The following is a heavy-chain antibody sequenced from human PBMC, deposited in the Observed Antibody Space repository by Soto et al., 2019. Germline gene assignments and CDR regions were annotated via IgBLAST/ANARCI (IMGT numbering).Heavy chain of an antibody. D-gene: IGHD6-13*01. Sequence: QVQLQESGPGLVKPSQTLSLTCTVSGGSISSGGYYWTWIRQHPGKGLEWIGYNYYSGITYYNPSLKSRVTISLDTSKNQFSLRLSSLTAADTAVYYCARVSGIAGLSYGMDVWGQGTTVTVSS. J-gene: IGHJ6*02. CDR2: NYYSGIT. V-gene: IGHV4-31*03. CDR3: ARVSGIAGLSYGMDV. CDR1: GGSISSGGYY.